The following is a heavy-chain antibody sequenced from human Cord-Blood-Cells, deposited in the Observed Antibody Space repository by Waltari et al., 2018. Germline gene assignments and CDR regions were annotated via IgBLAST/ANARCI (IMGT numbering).Heavy chain of an antibody. V-gene: IGHV3-66*01. J-gene: IGHJ4*02. CDR1: GFTVSSNY. Sequence: EVQLVESGGGLVQTGGSLRLSCAASGFTVSSNYMSWVRQAPGKGLEWVSVIYSGGSTYYADSVKGRFTISRDNSKNTLYLQMNSLRAEDTAVYYCARENRDYYDSSGLDYWGQGTLVTVSS. D-gene: IGHD3-22*01. CDR3: ARENRDYYDSSGLDY. CDR2: IYSGGST.